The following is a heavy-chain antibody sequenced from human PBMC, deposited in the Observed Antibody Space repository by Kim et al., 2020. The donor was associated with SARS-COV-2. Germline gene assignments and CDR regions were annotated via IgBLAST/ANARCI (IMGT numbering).Heavy chain of an antibody. CDR3: ARGPHCSSTSCQTPRWQQPRYKLDS. CDR2: INHSGST. CDR1: GGSFSGYY. V-gene: IGHV4-34*01. J-gene: IGHJ4*02. D-gene: IGHD2-2*01. Sequence: SETLSLTCAVYGGSFSGYYWSWIRQPPGKGLEWIGEINHSGSTNYNPSLKSRVTISVDTSKNQFSLKLSSVTAADTAVYYCARGPHCSSTSCQTPRWQQPRYKLDSWGQGTLVTASP.